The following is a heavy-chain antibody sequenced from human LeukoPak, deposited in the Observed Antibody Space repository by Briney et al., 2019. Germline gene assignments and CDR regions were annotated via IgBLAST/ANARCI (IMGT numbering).Heavy chain of an antibody. CDR2: IYYSGST. CDR1: GGSISSSGYY. V-gene: IGHV4-39*01. CDR3: ARLSSGSYYVAY. Sequence: SETLSLTCTVSGGSISSSGYYWGWIRQPPGKGLEWIGSIYYSGSTYYNPSLKSRVTISVDTSKNQFSLKLSSVTAADTAVYYCARLSSGSYYVAYWGQGTLVTVSS. J-gene: IGHJ4*02. D-gene: IGHD1-26*01.